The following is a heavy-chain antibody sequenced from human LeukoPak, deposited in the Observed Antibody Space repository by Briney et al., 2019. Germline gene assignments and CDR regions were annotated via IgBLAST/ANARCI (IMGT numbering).Heavy chain of an antibody. CDR3: ARGNPVVVIPDAFDI. V-gene: IGHV4-59*01. CDR1: GGSISSYY. D-gene: IGHD3-22*01. CDR2: IYYSGST. J-gene: IGHJ3*02. Sequence: SSETLSLTCTVSGGSISSYYWSWIRQPPGKGLEWIGYIYYSGSTNYNPSLKSRVTISVDTSKNQFSLKLSSVTAADTAVYYCARGNPVVVIPDAFDIWGQGTMVTVSS.